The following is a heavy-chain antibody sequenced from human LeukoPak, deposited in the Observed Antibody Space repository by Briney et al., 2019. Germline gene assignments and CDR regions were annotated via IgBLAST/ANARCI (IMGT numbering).Heavy chain of an antibody. V-gene: IGHV3-21*01. J-gene: IGHJ4*01. D-gene: IGHD5-18*01. Sequence: GGSLRLSCAASGFTFSNYSMNWVRQAPGKGLEWVSSISFSGSYIYYADSLRGRITIPRDNTKNSLYLQMNSLRAEDTAVYYCARRATTERGHSYGLDYWGQGTLVTVSS. CDR1: GFTFSNYS. CDR2: ISFSGSYI. CDR3: ARRATTERGHSYGLDY.